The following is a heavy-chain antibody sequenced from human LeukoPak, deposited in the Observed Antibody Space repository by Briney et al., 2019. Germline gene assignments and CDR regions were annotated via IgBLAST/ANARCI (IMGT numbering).Heavy chain of an antibody. Sequence: GGSLRLSCAASGFTFSSYGMHWVRQAPGKGLEWVAFIRSDGSNKYSADSVKGRFTISRDNSKNTLYLQMNRLSAEDTAVYYCARRAGAYSHPYDYWGQGTPVTVSS. CDR1: GFTFSSYG. J-gene: IGHJ4*02. CDR3: ARRAGAYSHPYDY. V-gene: IGHV3-30*02. D-gene: IGHD4/OR15-4a*01. CDR2: IRSDGSNK.